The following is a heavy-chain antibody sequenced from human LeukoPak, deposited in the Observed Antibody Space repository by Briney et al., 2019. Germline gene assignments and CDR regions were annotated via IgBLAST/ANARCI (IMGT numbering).Heavy chain of an antibody. CDR3: ARVLVGATEDY. CDR1: GFTFSSYW. J-gene: IGHJ4*02. Sequence: GGSLRLSCAASGFTFSSYWMSWVRQAPGKGLEWVANIKQDGSEKYYVDSVKGRFTISRDNAKNSLYLQMNSLRAEDTAVYYCARVLVGATEDYWGQGILVTVSP. CDR2: IKQDGSEK. V-gene: IGHV3-7*01. D-gene: IGHD1-26*01.